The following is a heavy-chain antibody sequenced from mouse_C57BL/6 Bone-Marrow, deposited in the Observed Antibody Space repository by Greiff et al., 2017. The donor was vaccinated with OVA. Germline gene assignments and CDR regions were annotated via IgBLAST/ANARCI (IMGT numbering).Heavy chain of an antibody. D-gene: IGHD1-1*01. Sequence: EVQRVESGGGLVQPGGSLKLSCAASGFTFSDYYMYWVRQTPEKRLEWVAYISNGGGSTYYPDTVKGRFTISRDNAKNTLYLQMSRLKSEDTAMYYCASGSSSYYYAMDYWGQGTSVTVSS. CDR1: GFTFSDYY. V-gene: IGHV5-12*01. CDR2: ISNGGGST. CDR3: ASGSSSYYYAMDY. J-gene: IGHJ4*01.